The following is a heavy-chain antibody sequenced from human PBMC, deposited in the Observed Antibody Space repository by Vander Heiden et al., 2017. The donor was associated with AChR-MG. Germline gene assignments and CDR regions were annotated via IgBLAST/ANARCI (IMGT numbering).Heavy chain of an antibody. CDR1: GFTFSSYS. Sequence: EVQLVESGGGLVQPGGSLRLSCAASGFTFSSYSMNWVRRAPGKGLEWVSYISSSSSTIYYADSVKGRFTISRDNAKNSLYLQMNSLRDEDTAVYYCARSLIRPPFDYYYGMDVWGQGTTVTVSS. V-gene: IGHV3-48*02. D-gene: IGHD6-6*01. CDR3: ARSLIRPPFDYYYGMDV. CDR2: ISSSSSTI. J-gene: IGHJ6*02.